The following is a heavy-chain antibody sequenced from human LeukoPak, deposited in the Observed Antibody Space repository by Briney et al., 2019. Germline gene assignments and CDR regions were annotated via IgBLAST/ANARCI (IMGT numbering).Heavy chain of an antibody. CDR2: IYYSGST. D-gene: IGHD6-13*01. CDR1: GGSISSGGYY. CDR3: GRGRSGIAAGELWFDP. V-gene: IGHV4-31*03. J-gene: IGHJ5*02. Sequence: SETPSLTCTVSGGSISSGGYYWSWIRQHPGKGLEWIGYIYYSGSTYFNPSLKSRVTISVDTSKNQFSLKLSSVTAADTAVYYCGRGRSGIAAGELWFDPWGQGTLVTVSS.